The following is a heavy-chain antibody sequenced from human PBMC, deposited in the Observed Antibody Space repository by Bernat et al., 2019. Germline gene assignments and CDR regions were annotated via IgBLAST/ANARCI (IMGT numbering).Heavy chain of an antibody. J-gene: IGHJ4*02. Sequence: QVQLQELGPGLVKPSQTLSLTCTVSGGSISSGGYYWSWIRQHPGKGLEWIGYIYYSGSTYYNPSLKSRVTISVDTSKNQFSLKLSSVTAAYTAVDDCARDYDYDYIWGSYRGFDYWGQGTLVTVSS. D-gene: IGHD3-16*02. V-gene: IGHV4-31*03. CDR1: GGSISSGGYY. CDR2: IYYSGST. CDR3: ARDYDYDYIWGSYRGFDY.